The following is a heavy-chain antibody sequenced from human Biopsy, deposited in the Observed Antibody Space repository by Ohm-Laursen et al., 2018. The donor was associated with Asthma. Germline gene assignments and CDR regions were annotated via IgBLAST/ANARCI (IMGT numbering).Heavy chain of an antibody. CDR3: ASDFPKDYVRYNFQF. Sequence: SVKVSCKISGYSLTDLSMHWVRQALGQGLEWMGGHDHEEGGTVNARRFQGRVTMTEDTSTDTAYMELSSLSSGDTAVYYCASDFPKDYVRYNFQFWGQGTLVTVSS. CDR2: HDHEEGGT. CDR1: GYSLTDLS. D-gene: IGHD4-17*01. J-gene: IGHJ4*02. V-gene: IGHV1-24*01.